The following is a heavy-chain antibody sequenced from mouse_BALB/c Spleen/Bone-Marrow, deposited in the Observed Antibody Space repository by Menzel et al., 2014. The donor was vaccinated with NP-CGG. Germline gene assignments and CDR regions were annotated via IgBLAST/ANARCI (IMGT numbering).Heavy chain of an antibody. Sequence: VQLKDSGAELVKPGASVKLSCTGSGFNIKDTFMHWVKQRPEQGLEWIGRIDPANGNTKYDPKFQGKATITADTSSNTADLHLTSLTSEDTAVYYCTRGEDYWGQGTTLAVSS. CDR2: IDPANGNT. CDR1: GFNIKDTF. J-gene: IGHJ2*01. V-gene: IGHV14-3*02. CDR3: TRGEDY.